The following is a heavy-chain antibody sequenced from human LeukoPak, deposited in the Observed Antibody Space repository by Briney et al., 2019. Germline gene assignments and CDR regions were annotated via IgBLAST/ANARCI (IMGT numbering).Heavy chain of an antibody. Sequence: SETLSLTCTVSGGSISNYYWSWIRQPPGKGLEWIGYMYHTGHTMYNSSLKSRVTMSLDTSKNHFSLRLSSVTAADTAVYYCARHPFATPFDYWGPGTLVTVSS. CDR1: GGSISNYY. CDR3: ARHPFATPFDY. CDR2: MYHTGHT. J-gene: IGHJ4*02. D-gene: IGHD2-15*01. V-gene: IGHV4-59*08.